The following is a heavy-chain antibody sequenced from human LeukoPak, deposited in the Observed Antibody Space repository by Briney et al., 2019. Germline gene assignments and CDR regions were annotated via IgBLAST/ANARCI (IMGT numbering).Heavy chain of an antibody. J-gene: IGHJ4*02. V-gene: IGHV4-4*07. CDR3: AREGAVYDSTGYNIGDFFDY. CDR2: IYTSGST. D-gene: IGHD3-22*01. Sequence: SETLSLTCTVSGGSFSSYYWSWIRQPPGKGLEWTGRIYTSGSTNYNPSLKSRVTISVDTSKNQFSLKLSSVTAADTAVYYCAREGAVYDSTGYNIGDFFDYWGQGTLVTVSS. CDR1: GGSFSSYY.